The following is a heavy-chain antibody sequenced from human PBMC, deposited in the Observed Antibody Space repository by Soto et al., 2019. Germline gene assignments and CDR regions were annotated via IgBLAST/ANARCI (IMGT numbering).Heavy chain of an antibody. Sequence: SETLSLTCAVYGVSFSGYYWSWIRQPPGKGLEWIGEINHSGSTNYDPSLKSRVTISVDTSKNQFSLKLSSVTAADTAVYYCARGVAAAGTPFDYWGQGTLVTVSS. CDR3: ARGVAAAGTPFDY. CDR1: GVSFSGYY. D-gene: IGHD6-13*01. V-gene: IGHV4-34*01. CDR2: INHSGST. J-gene: IGHJ4*02.